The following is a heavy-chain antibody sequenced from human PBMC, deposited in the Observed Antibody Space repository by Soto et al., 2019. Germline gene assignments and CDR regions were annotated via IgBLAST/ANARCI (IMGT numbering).Heavy chain of an antibody. CDR3: ATGAYCSGGSCSDYYYYYGMDL. J-gene: IGHJ6*02. Sequence: GASVKVSCKTSGFTFRSSAVQWMRQARGQRLEWIGWLVVGTGNTNYAQKFQQRVTISSDRSTNTVSMELSSLTSEDTAVYYCATGAYCSGGSCSDYYYYYGMDLWGQGTTVTVSS. V-gene: IGHV1-58*01. D-gene: IGHD2-15*01. CDR1: GFTFRSSA. CDR2: LVVGTGNT.